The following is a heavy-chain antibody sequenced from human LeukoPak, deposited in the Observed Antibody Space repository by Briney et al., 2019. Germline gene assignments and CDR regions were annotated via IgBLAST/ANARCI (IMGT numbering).Heavy chain of an antibody. Sequence: GGTLRLSCAASGFTFSSYGMSWVRQAPGKGLERVSAISGSGGSTYYADSVKGRFTISRDNSKNTLYLQMNSLRAEDTAVYYCAKEGRGSGSYYYYYYMDVWGKGTTVTISS. CDR1: GFTFSSYG. J-gene: IGHJ6*03. V-gene: IGHV3-23*01. CDR2: ISGSGGST. D-gene: IGHD1-26*01. CDR3: AKEGRGSGSYYYYYYMDV.